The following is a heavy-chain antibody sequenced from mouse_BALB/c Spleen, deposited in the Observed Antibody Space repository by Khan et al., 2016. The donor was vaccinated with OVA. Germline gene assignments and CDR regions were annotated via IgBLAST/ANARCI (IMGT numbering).Heavy chain of an antibody. Sequence: QVQLQQSGAELVKAGASVKMSCKASGYTFTSYWMHWVKQRLGQGLEGFAETNPTNGRTYYNEKFKSKATLTVDKSSSTAYMLLSGPTFEDSAVYYCARIKKIVATYFDYWGQGTTLTVSS. D-gene: IGHD1-1*01. J-gene: IGHJ2*01. CDR3: ARIKKIVATYFDY. CDR2: TNPTNGRT. V-gene: IGHV1S81*02. CDR1: GYTFTSYW.